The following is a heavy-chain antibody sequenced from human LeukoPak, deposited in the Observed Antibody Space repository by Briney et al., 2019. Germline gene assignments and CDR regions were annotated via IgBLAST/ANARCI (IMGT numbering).Heavy chain of an antibody. J-gene: IGHJ4*02. Sequence: GSLRLSCAASGFTFSSYSMNWVRQPPGKGLEWIGEINHSGYTNYNPSLKSRLTISVNTSRKQFSLNLNSVTAADTAVYYCASPLPGSYSFDYWGQGTLVTVSS. CDR1: GFTFSSYS. D-gene: IGHD3-10*01. CDR3: ASPLPGSYSFDY. V-gene: IGHV4-34*01. CDR2: INHSGYT.